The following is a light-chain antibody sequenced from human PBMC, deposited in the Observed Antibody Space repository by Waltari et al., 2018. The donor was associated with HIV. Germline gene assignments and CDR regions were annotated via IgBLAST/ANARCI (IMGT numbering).Light chain of an antibody. CDR1: SSGVTYNNP. CDR3: FSYGGSLHV. CDR2: DVT. J-gene: IGLJ1*01. V-gene: IGLV2-11*01. Sequence: QSALTQPRSVSGSPGQSVTISCSGASSGVTYNNPVSWYQHHPGKAPKRISYDVTKGPSGVPDRFPGSKSGNTASLTISGLQAEDEADYYCFSYGGSLHVFGTGTEVTVL.